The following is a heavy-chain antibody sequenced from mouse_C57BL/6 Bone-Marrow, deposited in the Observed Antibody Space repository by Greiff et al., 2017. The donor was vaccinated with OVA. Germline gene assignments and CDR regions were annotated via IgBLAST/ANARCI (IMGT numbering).Heavy chain of an antibody. CDR3: ETDY. CDR1: GYTFTSYW. V-gene: IGHV1-61*01. CDR2: IYHTDSET. Sequence: VQLQQPGAELVRPGSSVKLSCKASGYTFTSYWMDWVKQRPGQGLEWIGNIYHTDSETHYNQKFKDKATLTVDKSSSTAYMQLSSQTSEESAVYYCETDYWGRGNTLTVSA. J-gene: IGHJ2*01.